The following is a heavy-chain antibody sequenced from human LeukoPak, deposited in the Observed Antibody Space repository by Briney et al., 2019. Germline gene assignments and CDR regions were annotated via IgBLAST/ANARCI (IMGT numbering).Heavy chain of an antibody. D-gene: IGHD1-7*01. CDR2: ISVTTDST. V-gene: IGHV3-23*01. CDR3: AKQDWSNWNYPIDY. J-gene: IGHJ4*02. Sequence: GGSLRLSCAASGFTFSNYAMSWVRQAPGKGLEGVSSISVTTDSTYDAASVKGRFTVSRDDSKNTLYLQMNGLRAEDTAVYYCAKQDWSNWNYPIDYWGQGTLVTVSS. CDR1: GFTFSNYA.